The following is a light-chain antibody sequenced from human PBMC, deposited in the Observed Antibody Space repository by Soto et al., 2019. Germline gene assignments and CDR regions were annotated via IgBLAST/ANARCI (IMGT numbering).Light chain of an antibody. CDR1: SGHSSYT. CDR2: LNSDGSH. CDR3: QTWGTGPYVV. J-gene: IGLJ2*01. V-gene: IGLV4-69*01. Sequence: QSVLTQSPSASASLGASVKLTCTLSSGHSSYTIAWHQQQPEKGPRYLMKLNSDGSHSKGDGIPDRFSGSSSGAQRYLTISSLRSEDEAEYYCQTWGTGPYVVFGGGTKVTVL.